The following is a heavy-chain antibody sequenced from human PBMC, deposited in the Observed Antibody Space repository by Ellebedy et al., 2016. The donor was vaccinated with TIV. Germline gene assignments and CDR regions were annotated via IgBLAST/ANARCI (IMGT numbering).Heavy chain of an antibody. V-gene: IGHV4-34*01. J-gene: IGHJ4*02. CDR3: ARVGVPAAMGGY. D-gene: IGHD2-2*01. CDR1: GGSFSGYY. CDR2: INHSGST. Sequence: GSLRLXXAVYGGSFSGYYWSWIRQPPGKGLEWIGEINHSGSTNYNPSLKSRVTISVDTSKNQFSLKLSSVTAADTAVYYCARVGVPAAMGGYWGQGTLVTVSS.